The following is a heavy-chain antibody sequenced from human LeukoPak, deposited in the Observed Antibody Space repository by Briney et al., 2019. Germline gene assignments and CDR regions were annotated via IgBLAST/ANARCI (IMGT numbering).Heavy chain of an antibody. V-gene: IGHV4-4*07. D-gene: IGHD2-21*02. J-gene: IGHJ3*02. CDR3: ARAAASYCGGDCYNHDAFDT. Sequence: SETLSLTCTVSGGSISSYYWSWIRQPAGKGLEWIGRIYTSGSTNYNPSLKSRVTISVDTSKNQFSLKLSSVTAADTAVYYCARAAASYCGGDCYNHDAFDTWGQGTMVTVSS. CDR1: GGSISSYY. CDR2: IYTSGST.